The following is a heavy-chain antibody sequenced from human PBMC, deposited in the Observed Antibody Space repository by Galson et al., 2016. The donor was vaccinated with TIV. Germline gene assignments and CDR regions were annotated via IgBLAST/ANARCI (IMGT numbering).Heavy chain of an antibody. CDR1: GDSISRGAFY. D-gene: IGHD5-12*01. Sequence: TLSLTCTVSGDSISRGAFYWSWLRQPAGKGLEWIGFIYTSGSTDYNPSLKSRVTISVDKSRNQFSLKLSSVTAADTAVYYCAREYSGTFRYFDYWGRGAHVTVSS. V-gene: IGHV4-61*02. CDR2: IYTSGST. J-gene: IGHJ4*02. CDR3: AREYSGTFRYFDY.